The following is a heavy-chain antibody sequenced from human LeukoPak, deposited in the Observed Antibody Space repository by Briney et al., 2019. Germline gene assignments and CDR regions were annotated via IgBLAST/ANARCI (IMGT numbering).Heavy chain of an antibody. Sequence: SETLSLTCAVYGGSFSGYYWSWIRQPPGKGLEWIGEINHSGSTNYNPSLKSRVTISVDTSKNQFSLKLSSVTAADTAVYYCARVSCSSTSCYSRPGWFDPWGQGTPVTVSS. D-gene: IGHD2-2*01. J-gene: IGHJ5*02. V-gene: IGHV4-34*01. CDR3: ARVSCSSTSCYSRPGWFDP. CDR2: INHSGST. CDR1: GGSFSGYY.